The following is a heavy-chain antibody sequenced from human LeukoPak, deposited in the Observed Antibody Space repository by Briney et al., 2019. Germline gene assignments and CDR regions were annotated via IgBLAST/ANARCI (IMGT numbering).Heavy chain of an antibody. CDR2: ISYDGSSK. J-gene: IGHJ4*02. V-gene: IGHV3-30*18. CDR1: GFTFSCYA. CDR3: AKEGGYDASSRGYSSCLDY. D-gene: IGHD5-18*01. Sequence: GGSLRLFCAVSGFTFSCYAMHWVRQPPGKGLQWVALISYDGSSKHFADSVKGRFTISRDNSKNTLSLQMNRLRTEDPAVYYCAKEGGYDASSRGYSSCLDYWGQGGLVTVSS.